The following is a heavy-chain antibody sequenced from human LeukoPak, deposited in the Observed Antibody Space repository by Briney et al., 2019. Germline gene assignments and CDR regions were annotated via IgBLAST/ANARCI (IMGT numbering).Heavy chain of an antibody. V-gene: IGHV4-30-4*01. D-gene: IGHD6-19*01. CDR1: GGSISSGDYY. J-gene: IGHJ6*02. CDR3: ASRSSVAGTDYYGMDV. Sequence: SETLSLTCTVSGGSISSGDYYWSWIRQPPGKGLEWIGYIYYSGSTYYNPSLKSRVTISVDTSKNQFSLKLSSVTAADTAVYYCASRSSVAGTDYYGMDVWGQGTTVTVSS. CDR2: IYYSGST.